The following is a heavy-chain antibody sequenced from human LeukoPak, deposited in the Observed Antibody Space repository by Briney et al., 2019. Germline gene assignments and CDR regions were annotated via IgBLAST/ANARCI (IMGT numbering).Heavy chain of an antibody. D-gene: IGHD2-2*02. CDR2: AYYSGST. CDR3: ARHGPNTPDDAFDI. V-gene: IGHV4-59*08. CDR1: GDSISSYY. J-gene: IGHJ3*02. Sequence: SETLSLTCTVSGDSISSYYWSWIRQPPGKALEWIGYAYYSGSTNYNPSLKSRVTMSVDTSKNQFSLKLSSVTATDTAVYYCARHGPNTPDDAFDIWGQGTMLTVSS.